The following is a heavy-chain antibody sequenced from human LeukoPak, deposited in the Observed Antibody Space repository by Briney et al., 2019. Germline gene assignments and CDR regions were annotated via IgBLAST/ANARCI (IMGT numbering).Heavy chain of an antibody. CDR3: ARRDPFDY. CDR2: ISSDSGTL. Sequence: PGGSLRLSCAASGFTFSDYYMSWIRQAPGKGLEWISFISSDSGTLYYADSVKGRFTISRDNAANSLYLQMNSLRDEDTAVYYCARRDPFDYWGQGTMVTVSS. J-gene: IGHJ4*02. CDR1: GFTFSDYY. V-gene: IGHV3-11*04.